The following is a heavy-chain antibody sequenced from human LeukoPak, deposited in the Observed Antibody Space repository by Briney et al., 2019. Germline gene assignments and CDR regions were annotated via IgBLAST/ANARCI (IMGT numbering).Heavy chain of an antibody. CDR2: INSDGSST. Sequence: GGSLRLSCAASGFTFSSYWMRWVRQAPGKGLVWVSRINSDGSSTSYADSVKGRFTISRDNAKNTLYLQMNSLRAEDTAVYYCARVSKGGYCSGGSCYNWFDPWGQGTLVTVSS. D-gene: IGHD2-15*01. V-gene: IGHV3-74*01. CDR3: ARVSKGGYCSGGSCYNWFDP. CDR1: GFTFSSYW. J-gene: IGHJ5*02.